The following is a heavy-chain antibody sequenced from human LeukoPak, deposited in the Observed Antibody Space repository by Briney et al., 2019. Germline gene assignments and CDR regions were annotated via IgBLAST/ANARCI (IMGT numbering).Heavy chain of an antibody. CDR2: ISSRGSTI. CDR1: GFIFSDYY. CDR3: TRGHGSGTPRYYMDV. V-gene: IGHV3-11*01. D-gene: IGHD3-10*01. Sequence: PGVSLRLSYAASGFIFSDYYISWIRQAPGKGLEWVSYISSRGSTIYYADSVKGRFTISRDNPKNSLYLQMNSLRAEDTAVYYCTRGHGSGTPRYYMDVWGKGTTVTVSS. J-gene: IGHJ6*03.